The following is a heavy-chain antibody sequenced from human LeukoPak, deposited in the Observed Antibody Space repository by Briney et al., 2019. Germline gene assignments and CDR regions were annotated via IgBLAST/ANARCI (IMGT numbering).Heavy chain of an antibody. Sequence: GGSLRLSCAASGFTFRSYAMSWVRQAPGKGLEWGSGISGSRGSRYSADSERRRFTIYRDNSKNTLCLQMNSLRDEDTAVYYCARAIRSWYDPFDYRGQGTLVTVSS. CDR1: GFTFRSYA. CDR2: ISGSRGSR. V-gene: IGHV3-23*01. J-gene: IGHJ4*02. CDR3: ARAIRSWYDPFDY. D-gene: IGHD6-13*01.